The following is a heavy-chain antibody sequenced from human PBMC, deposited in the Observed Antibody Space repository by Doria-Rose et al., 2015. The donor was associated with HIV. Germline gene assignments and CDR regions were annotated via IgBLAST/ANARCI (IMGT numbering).Heavy chain of an antibody. D-gene: IGHD1-1*01. V-gene: IGHV3-49*04. CDR1: GFKFGDYA. J-gene: IGHJ6*03. CDR2: IRSKAYGGTT. Sequence: LRLSCAASGFKFGDYALSWVRQAPGKGLEWVGFIRSKAYGGTTMYAASVRGRFTVSRDDSRRVVYLQMNSLQAADTAVYYCTKSRTTRSYLFYYHIDVWGRGTTVTVSS. CDR3: TKSRTTRSYLFYYHIDV.